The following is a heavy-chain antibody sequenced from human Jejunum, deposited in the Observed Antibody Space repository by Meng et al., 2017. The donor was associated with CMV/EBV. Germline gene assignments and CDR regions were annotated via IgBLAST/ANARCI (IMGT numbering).Heavy chain of an antibody. CDR1: GYPFTRYE. V-gene: IGHV1-8*01. CDR3: ARALRYYGSGSDDN. CDR2: MNPNNGNT. D-gene: IGHD3-10*01. J-gene: IGHJ4*02. Sequence: KASGYPFTRYEINWVRQATGQGLEWMGWMNPNNGNTGYVQKFQGRVTMTWNTSISTAYMELSSLRSEDTAVYYCARALRYYGSGSDDNWGQGTLVTVSS.